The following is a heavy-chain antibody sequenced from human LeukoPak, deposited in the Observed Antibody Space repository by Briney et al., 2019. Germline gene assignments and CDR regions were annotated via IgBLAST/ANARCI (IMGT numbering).Heavy chain of an antibody. J-gene: IGHJ4*02. Sequence: PETLSLTCAVYGGSFSGYYWSWIRQPPGKGLEWIGEINHSGSTNYNPSFKSRVTISVDTSKNQFSLKLSSVTAADTAVYYCARLSVLRAFDYWGQGTLVTVSS. CDR3: ARLSVLRAFDY. CDR2: INHSGST. CDR1: GGSFSGYY. D-gene: IGHD2-15*01. V-gene: IGHV4-34*01.